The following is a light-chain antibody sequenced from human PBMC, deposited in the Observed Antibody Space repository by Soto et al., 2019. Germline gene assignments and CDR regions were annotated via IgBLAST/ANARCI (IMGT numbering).Light chain of an antibody. V-gene: IGLV1-44*01. J-gene: IGLJ2*01. CDR2: RTN. Sequence: QSVLTQPSSASGTPGQSVNISCSGTSSNIGSHTVNWYQQIPGKAPKLFIFRTNERPSGVPDRFSGSKSVTSASLAISGLHSDDEADYYCAAWDGRLNAFVFGGGTKLTVL. CDR1: SSNIGSHT. CDR3: AAWDGRLNAFV.